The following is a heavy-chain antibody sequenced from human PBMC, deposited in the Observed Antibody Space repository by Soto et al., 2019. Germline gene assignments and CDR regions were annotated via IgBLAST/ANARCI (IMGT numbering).Heavy chain of an antibody. V-gene: IGHV4-30-4*01. CDR3: ARYSGYEGLRFDP. D-gene: IGHD5-12*01. CDR2: IYYSGST. CDR1: GGSISSGDYY. J-gene: IGHJ5*02. Sequence: PSETLSLTCTVSGGSISSGDYYWSWIRQPPGNGLEWIGYIYYSGSTYYNPSLKSRVTISVDTSKNQFSLKLSSVTAADTAVYYCARYSGYEGLRFDPWGQGTLVTVSS.